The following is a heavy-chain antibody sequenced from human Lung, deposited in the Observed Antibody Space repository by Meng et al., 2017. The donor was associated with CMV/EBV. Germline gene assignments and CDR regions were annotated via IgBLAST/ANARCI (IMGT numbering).Heavy chain of an antibody. CDR3: AKDSTNSA. D-gene: IGHD2-2*01. CDR2: IYAGGRSA. V-gene: IGHV3-23*03. Sequence: GEXXKISCAASGFTFSNYAMSWVRQAPGKGLEWVAVIYAGGRSANYAESVKGRFTIFRDGSKNTVYLEMNSLRAEDTALYYCAKDSTNSAWGQGTPVTVSS. J-gene: IGHJ5*02. CDR1: GFTFSNYA.